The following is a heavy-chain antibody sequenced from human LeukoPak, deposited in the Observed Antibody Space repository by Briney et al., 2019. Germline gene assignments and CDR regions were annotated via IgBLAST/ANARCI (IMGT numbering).Heavy chain of an antibody. CDR3: ARGHQWLVHTPLGY. D-gene: IGHD6-19*01. J-gene: IGHJ4*02. CDR2: MNPDSGNT. CDR1: GYTFTSYD. Sequence: ASVKVSCKASGYTFTSYDINWVRQATGQGLEWMGWMNPDSGNTGYAQKFQGRVTMTRNTSISTAYMELSSLRSEDTAVYYCARGHQWLVHTPLGYWGQGTLVTVSS. V-gene: IGHV1-8*01.